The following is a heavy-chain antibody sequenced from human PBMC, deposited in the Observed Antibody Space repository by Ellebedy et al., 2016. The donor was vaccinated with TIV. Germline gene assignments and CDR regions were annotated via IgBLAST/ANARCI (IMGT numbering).Heavy chain of an antibody. J-gene: IGHJ4*02. CDR1: GFTFSGYY. CDR3: ARLGVIAAAGASDY. CDR2: ISYSGDLM. V-gene: IGHV3-11*01. D-gene: IGHD6-13*01. Sequence: PGGSLRLSCAASGFTFSGYYMSWFRQAPGKGPAWVSYISYSGDLMYYADSVKGRFTTSRDNAGNSLYLQMNSRRAEDTAVYYCARLGVIAAAGASDYWGQGTLVIVSS.